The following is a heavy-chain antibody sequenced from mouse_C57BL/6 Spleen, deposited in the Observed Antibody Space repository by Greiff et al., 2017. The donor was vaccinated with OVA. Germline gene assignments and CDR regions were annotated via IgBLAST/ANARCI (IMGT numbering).Heavy chain of an antibody. CDR3: ARGGYGSFDY. CDR2: ISYDGSN. Sequence: DVQLQESGPGLVKPSQSLSLTCSVPGYSITSGYYWNWIRQFPGNKLEWMGYISYDGSNNYNPSLKNRISITRDTSKNQFFLKLNSVTTEDTATYYCARGGYGSFDYWGQGTTLTVSS. CDR1: GYSITSGYY. V-gene: IGHV3-6*01. J-gene: IGHJ2*01. D-gene: IGHD1-1*01.